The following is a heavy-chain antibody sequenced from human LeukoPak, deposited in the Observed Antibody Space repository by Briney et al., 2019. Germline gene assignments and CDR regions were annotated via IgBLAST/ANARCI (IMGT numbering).Heavy chain of an antibody. Sequence: GESLKISCKGSGYSFISYWIGWVRQMPGKGLEWMVIIDPGDSDSRYSPSFQGQVTISADKSISTAYLQWSSLKASDTAIYYCARLAGSIVAAGTSYIDYWGQGTLVTVSS. CDR1: GYSFISYW. CDR2: IDPGDSDS. CDR3: ARLAGSIVAAGTSYIDY. J-gene: IGHJ4*02. V-gene: IGHV5-51*01. D-gene: IGHD6-13*01.